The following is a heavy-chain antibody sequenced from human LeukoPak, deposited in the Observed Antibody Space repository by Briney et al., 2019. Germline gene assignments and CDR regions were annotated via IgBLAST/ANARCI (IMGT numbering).Heavy chain of an antibody. J-gene: IGHJ5*02. V-gene: IGHV4-59*01. Sequence: PSEPLSLTCTVSGDSISSYYWSWIRQPPGKGLEWIGYIYYSGSTNYSPSLKSRVTISVDTSKNQLSLKLSSVTAADTAVYYCARRLASVATAGYWFDPWGQGTLVTVSS. CDR3: ARRLASVATAGYWFDP. CDR1: GDSISSYY. CDR2: IYYSGST. D-gene: IGHD6-13*01.